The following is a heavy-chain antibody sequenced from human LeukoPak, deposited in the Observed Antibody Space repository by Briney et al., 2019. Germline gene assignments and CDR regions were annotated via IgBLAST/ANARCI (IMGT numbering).Heavy chain of an antibody. V-gene: IGHV4-4*02. D-gene: IGHD6-19*01. CDR2: IYHSGTT. CDR1: GGSISSSNW. Sequence: SETLSLTCAVSGGSISSSNWWSWVRQPPGKGLEWIGEIYHSGTTNYTPSLKSRVTISVDKSKNQFSLKLSSVTAADTAVYYCARILYSSNIDYWGQGSLVTVSS. CDR3: ARILYSSNIDY. J-gene: IGHJ4*02.